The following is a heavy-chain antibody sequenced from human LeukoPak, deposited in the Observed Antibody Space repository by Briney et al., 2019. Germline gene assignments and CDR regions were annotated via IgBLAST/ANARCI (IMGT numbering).Heavy chain of an antibody. CDR3: AKVASYDYVWGSYRDDFDY. CDR2: ISGSAGST. D-gene: IGHD3-16*02. Sequence: QPGGSLRFSCATSGFTFRSYVMSWVRQAPGKGLEWVSTISGSAGSTYYADSVKGRFTISRDNSKNTLYLQMNSLRAEDTAVYYCAKVASYDYVWGSYRDDFDYWGQGTLVTVSS. V-gene: IGHV3-23*01. CDR1: GFTFRSYV. J-gene: IGHJ4*02.